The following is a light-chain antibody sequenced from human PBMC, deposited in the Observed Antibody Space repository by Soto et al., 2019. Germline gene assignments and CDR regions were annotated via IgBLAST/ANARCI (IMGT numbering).Light chain of an antibody. Sequence: EIVLTQSPATLSLSPGERATLSCRASQSVGSYLAWYQQKPGQAPRLLIYDASNRATGIPARFSGSGSGTDFTLTISSLEPEDFAVYYCQQRNIWQFGQGTNLEIK. V-gene: IGKV3-11*01. CDR1: QSVGSY. J-gene: IGKJ2*01. CDR2: DAS. CDR3: QQRNIWQ.